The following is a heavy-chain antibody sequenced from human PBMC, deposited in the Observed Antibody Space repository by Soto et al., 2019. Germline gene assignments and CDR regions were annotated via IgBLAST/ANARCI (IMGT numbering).Heavy chain of an antibody. CDR2: INPNSGGT. D-gene: IGHD6-13*01. CDR3: ARDFIAAAGYYFDY. CDR1: GYRFSGYY. J-gene: IGHJ4*02. V-gene: IGHV1-2*04. Sequence: ASVKVSRKASGYRFSGYYMHWVRQAPGQGLEWMGWINPNSGGTNYAQKFQGWVTMTRDTSISTAYMELSRLRSDDTAVYYCARDFIAAAGYYFDYWGQGTLVTVSS.